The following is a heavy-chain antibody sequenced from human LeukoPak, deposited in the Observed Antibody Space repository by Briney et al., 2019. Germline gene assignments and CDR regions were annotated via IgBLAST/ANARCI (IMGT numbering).Heavy chain of an antibody. J-gene: IGHJ4*02. CDR1: GGSISSYY. D-gene: IGHD6-13*01. Sequence: SETLSLTCPVSGGSISSYYWSWIRQPAGKGLEWIGRIYSTGSTNYNPSLKSRVTMSVDTSKNQFSLRLRSVTAADTAVYYCARQIASAGTAGLDFWGQGALVTVSS. CDR3: ARQIASAGTAGLDF. CDR2: IYSTGST. V-gene: IGHV4-4*07.